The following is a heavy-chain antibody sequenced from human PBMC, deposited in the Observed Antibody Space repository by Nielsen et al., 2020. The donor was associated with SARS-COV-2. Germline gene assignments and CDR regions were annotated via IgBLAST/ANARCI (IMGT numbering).Heavy chain of an antibody. J-gene: IGHJ4*02. D-gene: IGHD3-10*01. CDR3: ARSPTSYGSGNSWGY. V-gene: IGHV3-23*01. CDR2: ISGSGGST. Sequence: WIRQPPGKGLEWVSAISGSGGSTYYADSVKGRFTISRDNSKNTLYLQMNSLRAEDTAVYYCARSPTSYGSGNSWGYWGQGTLVTVSS.